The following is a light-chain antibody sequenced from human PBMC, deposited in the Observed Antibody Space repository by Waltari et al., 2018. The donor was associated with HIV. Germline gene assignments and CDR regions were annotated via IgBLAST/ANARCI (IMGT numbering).Light chain of an antibody. CDR2: GNN. CDR3: HSYDSGLGAL. J-gene: IGLJ3*02. CDR1: TSNIGADYD. Sequence: QSVLTQPPSVSGAPGQTVTISCTGSTSNIGADYDVHWYQQLPGRAPKVLIYGNNKRPSGIPYRFSGSKSGTSASLAITGLQSDDEADYYCHSYDSGLGALFGGGTKVTVL. V-gene: IGLV1-40*01.